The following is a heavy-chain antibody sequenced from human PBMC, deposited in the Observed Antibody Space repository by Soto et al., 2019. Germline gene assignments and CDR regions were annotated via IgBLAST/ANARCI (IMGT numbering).Heavy chain of an antibody. Sequence: QVQLVQSGAEVKKPGSSVKVSCKASGGTFSSYAISWVRQAPGQGLEWMGGIIPIFGTANYAQKFQGRVTMTADESTSTAYMELSSLRSEDTAVYYCARAKGTRGYSYGAGAFDIWGQGTMVTVSS. J-gene: IGHJ3*02. V-gene: IGHV1-69*12. CDR3: ARAKGTRGYSYGAGAFDI. CDR2: IIPIFGTA. CDR1: GGTFSSYA. D-gene: IGHD5-18*01.